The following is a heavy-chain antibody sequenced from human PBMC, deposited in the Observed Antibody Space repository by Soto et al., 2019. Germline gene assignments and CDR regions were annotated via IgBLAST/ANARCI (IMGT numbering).Heavy chain of an antibody. CDR3: ARELFAGSSPAGY. CDR1: GGSISGANF. D-gene: IGHD3-3*01. CDR2: IHLSGKT. Sequence: QVHLQESGPGLVQPSGTMSLTCAVSGGSISGANFWSWVRQPPGKGLEWIGEIHLSGKTSYNPSLQSRVTISIDQSQNQMSLTLTSVTAADTAVYYCARELFAGSSPAGYCGQGTLVTVSS. J-gene: IGHJ4*02. V-gene: IGHV4-4*02.